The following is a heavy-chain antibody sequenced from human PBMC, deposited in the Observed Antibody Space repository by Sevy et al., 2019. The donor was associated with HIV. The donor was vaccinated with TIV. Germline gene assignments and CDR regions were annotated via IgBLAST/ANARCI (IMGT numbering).Heavy chain of an antibody. CDR2: IYVSEST. V-gene: IGHV4-61*02. CDR3: AREFTGTTTDWFDP. CDR1: GASITSSLYY. J-gene: IGHJ5*02. Sequence: SETLSLTCTVSGASITSSLYYWSWIRQPAGKGPEWFGRIYVSESTNYNPSLKSRVNMSIDSSKNQFSLKLSSVTAADTAVYYCAREFTGTTTDWFDPWGQGTLVTVSS. D-gene: IGHD3-10*01.